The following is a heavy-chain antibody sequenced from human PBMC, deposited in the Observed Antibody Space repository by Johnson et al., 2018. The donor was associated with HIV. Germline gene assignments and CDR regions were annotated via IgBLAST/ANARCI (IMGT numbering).Heavy chain of an antibody. CDR2: IRYDGSNK. J-gene: IGHJ3*02. Sequence: QVQLVESGGGVVQPGGSLRLSCAASGFTFSSYGMHWVRQAPGKGLEWVAFIRYDGSNKYYADSVKGRFTISRDNSKNTLYLQMMSLITEDTAVYFCAKVPSAVWFGEVIWCQGTMVTVSS. CDR1: GFTFSSYG. CDR3: AKVPSAVWFGEVI. D-gene: IGHD3-10*01. V-gene: IGHV3-30*02.